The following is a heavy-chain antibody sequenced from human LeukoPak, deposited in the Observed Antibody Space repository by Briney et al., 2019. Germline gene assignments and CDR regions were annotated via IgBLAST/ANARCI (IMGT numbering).Heavy chain of an antibody. V-gene: IGHV4-59*01. J-gene: IGHJ3*02. Sequence: SETLSLTCTVSGGSISSYYWSWIRQPPGKGLEWIGYTYYSGSTNYNPSLKSRVTISVDTSKNQFSLKLSSVTAADTAVYYCARGSQWFLYSSSWPDAFDIWGQGTMVTVSS. D-gene: IGHD6-13*01. CDR1: GGSISSYY. CDR2: TYYSGST. CDR3: ARGSQWFLYSSSWPDAFDI.